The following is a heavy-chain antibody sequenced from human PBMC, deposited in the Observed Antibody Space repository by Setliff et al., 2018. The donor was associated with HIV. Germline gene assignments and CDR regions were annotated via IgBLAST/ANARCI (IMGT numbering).Heavy chain of an antibody. CDR2: IYYSGST. CDR1: GGSFSSDSYY. Sequence: SETLSLTCSVSGGSFSSDSYYWGWIRQFPGKGLEWIGSIYYSGSTYYHPSLKSRVTISVDTSKNQFSPKLNSVTAADTAVYYCARHDYSSGWLYDPLDIWGQGTMVTVSS. CDR3: ARHDYSSGWLYDPLDI. D-gene: IGHD6-19*01. J-gene: IGHJ3*02. V-gene: IGHV4-39*01.